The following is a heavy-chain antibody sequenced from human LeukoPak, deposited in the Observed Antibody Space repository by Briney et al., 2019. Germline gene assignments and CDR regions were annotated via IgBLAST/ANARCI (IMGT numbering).Heavy chain of an antibody. CDR2: VDPTDPDV. V-gene: IGHV5-51*01. CDR3: ARQGRSRGDY. CDR1: GFILRTYW. D-gene: IGHD2-15*01. J-gene: IGHJ4*02. Sequence: GESLKISCHTSGFILRTYWIAWVRQKPGKGLEWMGIVDPTDPDVAYSPSFQGHVTMSTDTSISTAYVQWSSLKASDTAMYYCARQGRSRGDYWGQGTLVTVSS.